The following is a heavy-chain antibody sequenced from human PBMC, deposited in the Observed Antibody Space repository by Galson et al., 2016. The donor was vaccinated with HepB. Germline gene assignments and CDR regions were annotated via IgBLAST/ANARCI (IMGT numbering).Heavy chain of an antibody. J-gene: IGHJ4*02. V-gene: IGHV3-30*18. D-gene: IGHD6-13*01. CDR2: ISYDGSNK. CDR3: AKGLRYSSSCLEY. Sequence: SLRLSCAASGFTVSNYGMHWVRQAPGKGLEWVAVISYDGSNKYYAASVKGRFTISRNNSKNTLYLQMNSLRAGDTAVYNCAKGLRYSSSCLEYWGQGTLVTVSS. CDR1: GFTVSNYG.